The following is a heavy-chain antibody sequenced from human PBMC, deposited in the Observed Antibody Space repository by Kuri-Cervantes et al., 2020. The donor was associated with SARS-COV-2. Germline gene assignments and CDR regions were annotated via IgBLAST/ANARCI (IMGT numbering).Heavy chain of an antibody. D-gene: IGHD5-24*01. V-gene: IGHV3-48*03. CDR3: ARDSLLPRGPLFDY. CDR1: GFTFSDFE. CDR2: INVAAADK. Sequence: GESLKISCTTSGFTFSDFEMARVRQIPGKGLEWISYINVAAADKKYADSVKGRFTIFRDDARNSLYLQMNSLKVEDTAVYYCARDSLLPRGPLFDYWGQGTLVTVSS. J-gene: IGHJ4*02.